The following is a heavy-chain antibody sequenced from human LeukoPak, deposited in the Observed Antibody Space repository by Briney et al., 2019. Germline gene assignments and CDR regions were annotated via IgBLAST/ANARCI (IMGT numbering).Heavy chain of an antibody. Sequence: GGSLRLSCAASGFTFSGHWMSWVRQAPGKGLEWVANINQGGSDKYYVDSVKGRFTISRDNANNLLYLQMNSLRGEDTAVYYCTRDRSRAEDDWGQGTLVTGSS. D-gene: IGHD1-14*01. CDR1: GFTFSGHW. CDR2: INQGGSDK. CDR3: TRDRSRAEDD. V-gene: IGHV3-7*01. J-gene: IGHJ4*01.